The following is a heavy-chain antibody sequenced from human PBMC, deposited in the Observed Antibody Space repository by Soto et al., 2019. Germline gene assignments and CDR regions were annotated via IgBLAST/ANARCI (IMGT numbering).Heavy chain of an antibody. J-gene: IGHJ6*02. V-gene: IGHV3-48*04. D-gene: IGHD6-13*01. CDR2: ISSSSSTI. CDR3: ARDLVWGIAAAGAYYYGMDV. Sequence: GGSLRLSCAASGFTFSSYSMNWVRQAPGKGLEWVSYISSSSSTIYYADSVKGRFTISRDNAKNSLYLQMNSLRAEDTAVYYCARDLVWGIAAAGAYYYGMDVWGQGTTVTVSS. CDR1: GFTFSSYS.